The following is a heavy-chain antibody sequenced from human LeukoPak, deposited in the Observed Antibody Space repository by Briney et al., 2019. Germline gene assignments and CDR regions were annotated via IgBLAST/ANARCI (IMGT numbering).Heavy chain of an antibody. Sequence: SETLSLTCTVSGGSISDSHYYWGWIRQPPGRGLEWIGNIYYRGNTFYSPSLKSRVTVSVDTSKNQFSLKLSSVTAADTAIYYCARQSYGVTTIVVVTPYYFDYWGQGTLVTVSS. J-gene: IGHJ4*02. D-gene: IGHD3-22*01. CDR1: GGSISDSHYY. V-gene: IGHV4-39*01. CDR3: ARQSYGVTTIVVVTPYYFDY. CDR2: IYYRGNT.